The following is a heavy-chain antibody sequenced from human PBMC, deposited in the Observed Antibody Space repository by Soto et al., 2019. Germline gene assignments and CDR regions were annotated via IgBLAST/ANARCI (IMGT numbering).Heavy chain of an antibody. CDR3: ATPPPHMDV. Sequence: EVQLEESGGGLVQPGGSLRLSCAASGFTFSNYNMNWVRQAPGKGLEWVSYISSSSSTIYYADSVKGRFTISRDNAKNSLYLQMNSLRAEDTAVYYCATPPPHMDVWGQGTTVTVSS. CDR1: GFTFSNYN. J-gene: IGHJ6*02. V-gene: IGHV3-48*01. CDR2: ISSSSSTI.